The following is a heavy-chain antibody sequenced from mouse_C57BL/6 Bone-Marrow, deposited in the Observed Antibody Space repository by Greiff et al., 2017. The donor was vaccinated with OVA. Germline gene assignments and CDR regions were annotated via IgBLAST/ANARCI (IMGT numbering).Heavy chain of an antibody. CDR3: TRDYYGSSYDY. D-gene: IGHD1-1*01. CDR1: GFTFSSYA. J-gene: IGHJ2*01. V-gene: IGHV5-9-1*02. Sequence: EVQLVESGAGLVKPGGSLKLSCAASGFTFSSYAMSWVRQTPEKRLEWVAYISSGGDYIYYADTVKGRFTISRGNARNTLYLQMSSLKSEDTAMYYCTRDYYGSSYDYWGQGTTLTVSS. CDR2: ISSGGDYI.